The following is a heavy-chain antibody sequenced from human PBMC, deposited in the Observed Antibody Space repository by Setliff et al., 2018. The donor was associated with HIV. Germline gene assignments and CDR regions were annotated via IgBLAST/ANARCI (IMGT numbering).Heavy chain of an antibody. Sequence: SETLSLTCTVSHYSINSEYYWGWFRQPPGKGLEYSGSIYQSGSTYCSPSLKSRVSMSIDTSKDQFSLRLKSLTASDTAVYYCARLDTIMLYSDCWGQGTLVTVSS. CDR1: HYSINSEYY. D-gene: IGHD3-16*01. J-gene: IGHJ4*02. CDR2: IYQSGST. V-gene: IGHV4-38-2*02. CDR3: ARLDTIMLYSDC.